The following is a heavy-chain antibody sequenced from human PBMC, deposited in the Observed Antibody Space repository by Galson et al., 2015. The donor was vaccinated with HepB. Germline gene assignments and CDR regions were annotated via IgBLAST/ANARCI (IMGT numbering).Heavy chain of an antibody. CDR1: GFTFSNAW. Sequence: SLRLSCATSGFTFSNAWMRWVRQAPGKGLEWVGRIKSNTDGGTTDYAAPEKGRFTISRDDSTNTLYLQMNSLKTEDTAVYYCTSGSGSSFPFAVDSWGQATVSTASS. J-gene: IGHJ3*02. CDR2: IKSNTDGGTT. CDR3: TSGSGSSFPFAVDS. V-gene: IGHV3-15*01. D-gene: IGHD1-26*01.